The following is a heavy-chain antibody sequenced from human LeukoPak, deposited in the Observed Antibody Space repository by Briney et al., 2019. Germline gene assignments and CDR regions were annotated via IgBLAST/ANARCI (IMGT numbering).Heavy chain of an antibody. Sequence: SETLSLTCTVSGYSISSGYHWGWIRQPPGKGLEWIGSIYHSGSTYYNPSLKSRVTISVDTSKNQFSLKLSSVTAADTAVYYCARGRTSYSSSWFDPWGQGTLVTVSS. CDR1: GYSISSGYH. D-gene: IGHD6-13*01. CDR2: IYHSGST. V-gene: IGHV4-38-2*02. CDR3: ARGRTSYSSSWFDP. J-gene: IGHJ5*02.